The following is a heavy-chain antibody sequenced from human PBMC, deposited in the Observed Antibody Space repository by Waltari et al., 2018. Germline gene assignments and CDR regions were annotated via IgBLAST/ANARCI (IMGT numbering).Heavy chain of an antibody. J-gene: IGHJ6*02. V-gene: IGHV3-30*04. Sequence: QVQLVESGGGVVQPGTSLRLSCAASEFTFSSYAMHWVRQAPGKVLEWVAVISYNARNIYYVDSVKGRFTISRDNSKKTLYLQMNSLRAEDTAVYYCARDYCDRTNCHGMDVWGQGTTVIVSS. CDR1: EFTFSSYA. CDR3: ARDYCDRTNCHGMDV. CDR2: ISYNARNI. D-gene: IGHD3-22*01.